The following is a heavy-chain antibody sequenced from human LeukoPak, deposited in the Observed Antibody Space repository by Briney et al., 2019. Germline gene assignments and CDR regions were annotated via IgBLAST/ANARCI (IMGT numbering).Heavy chain of an antibody. CDR2: IKQDGSEK. CDR3: VRHRPASDY. J-gene: IGHJ4*02. CDR1: GFTFSSLW. D-gene: IGHD1-14*01. V-gene: IGHV3-7*01. Sequence: GGSLRLSCAASGFTFSSLWMTWVRQAPGKGLEWVANIKQDGSEKSYVDSVKGRFTISRDNAKNSLSLQLSRLRAEDTAVSYCVRHRPASDYWGQGALVTVSS.